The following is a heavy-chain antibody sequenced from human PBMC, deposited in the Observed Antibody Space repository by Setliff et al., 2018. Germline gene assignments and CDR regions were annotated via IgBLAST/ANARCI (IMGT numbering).Heavy chain of an antibody. J-gene: IGHJ4*02. V-gene: IGHV1-18*01. CDR2: ISAYTGKT. Sequence: ASVKVSCKASDYTFLSYGMSWVRQAPGQGFEWMGWISAYTGKTDYAQNFQGRITMTTDTSTSTAYMELRSLRSDDTAVYYCARVPRLEWLLPTFDSWGQGTLVTVSS. D-gene: IGHD3-3*01. CDR1: DYTFLSYG. CDR3: ARVPRLEWLLPTFDS.